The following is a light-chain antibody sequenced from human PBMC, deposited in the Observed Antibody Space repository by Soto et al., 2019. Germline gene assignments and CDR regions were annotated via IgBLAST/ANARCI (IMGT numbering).Light chain of an antibody. CDR3: SSYTSSSTSLDV. Sequence: QSALTQPASVSGSPGQSITISCTGTSSDVGGYNYVSWYQQHPGKAPKLMIYDVSNRPSGVSNRFSGSKSGNTASLTISGRQAEDEADYYCSSYTSSSTSLDVFGTGTKLTVL. CDR2: DVS. CDR1: SSDVGGYNY. J-gene: IGLJ1*01. V-gene: IGLV2-14*01.